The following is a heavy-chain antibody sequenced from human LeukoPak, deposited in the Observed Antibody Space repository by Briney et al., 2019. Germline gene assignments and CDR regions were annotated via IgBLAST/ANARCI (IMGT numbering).Heavy chain of an antibody. V-gene: IGHV3-53*01. J-gene: IGHJ4*02. CDR3: ARDKRYSSGWYEDAYFDY. D-gene: IGHD6-19*01. CDR1: GFTVSSNY. Sequence: PGGSLRLSCAASGFTVSSNYMTWVRQAPGKGLEWVSVIYSGGSTYYADSVKGRFTISRDNSKNTLYLHMNTLRAEDTAVYYCARDKRYSSGWYEDAYFDYWGQGTLVTVSS. CDR2: IYSGGST.